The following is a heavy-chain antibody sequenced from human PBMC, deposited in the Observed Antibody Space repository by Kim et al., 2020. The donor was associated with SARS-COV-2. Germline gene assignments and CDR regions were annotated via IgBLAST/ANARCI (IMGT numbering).Heavy chain of an antibody. J-gene: IGHJ4*02. CDR3: TKDLLPGGADY. CDR2: RT. Sequence: RTGYADSVKGRFTISRDKAKNSLYLQMNSLRAEDTALYYYTKDLLPGGADYWGQGTLVTVSS. V-gene: IGHV3-9*01. D-gene: IGHD2-15*01.